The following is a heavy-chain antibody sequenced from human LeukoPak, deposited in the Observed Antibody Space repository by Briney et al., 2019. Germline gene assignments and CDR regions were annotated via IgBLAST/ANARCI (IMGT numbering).Heavy chain of an antibody. CDR1: GGSFSGYY. CDR3: ARAVAGRNWFDP. V-gene: IGHV4-34*01. CDR2: INHSGST. Sequence: SETLSLTCAVCGGSFSGYYWSWIRQPPGKGLEWIGEINHSGSTNYNPSLKSRVTISVDTSKNQFSLKLSSVTAADTAVYYCARAVAGRNWFDPWGQGTLVTVSS. D-gene: IGHD6-19*01. J-gene: IGHJ5*02.